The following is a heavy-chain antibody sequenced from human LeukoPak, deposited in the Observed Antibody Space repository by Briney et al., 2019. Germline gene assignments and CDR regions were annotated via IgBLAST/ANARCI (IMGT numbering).Heavy chain of an antibody. CDR3: ARNPFTMVRGEYYYYMDV. J-gene: IGHJ6*03. CDR2: ISSSGSTI. CDR1: GFTFSDYY. D-gene: IGHD3-10*01. V-gene: IGHV3-11*04. Sequence: GGSLRLSCAASGFTFSDYYMSWIRQAPGKGLEWVSYISSSGSTIYYADSVKGRFTISRDNAKNSLYLQMNSLRTEDTAVYYCARNPFTMVRGEYYYYMDVWGKGTTVTVSS.